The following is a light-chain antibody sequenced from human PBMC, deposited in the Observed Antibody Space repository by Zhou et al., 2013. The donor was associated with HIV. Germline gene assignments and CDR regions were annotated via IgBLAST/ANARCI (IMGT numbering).Light chain of an antibody. J-gene: IGKJ2*01. Sequence: IQLTQSPSSLAASVGDTVTITCRASQGISTYLVWYQQKPGKAPKLLIYAASTLQSGVPSRFSGGGSGTEFTLTISSLQPEDFGTYYCQQYHNFPHTFGQGTKVEI. CDR1: QGISTY. CDR2: AAS. V-gene: IGKV1-9*01. CDR3: QQYHNFPHT.